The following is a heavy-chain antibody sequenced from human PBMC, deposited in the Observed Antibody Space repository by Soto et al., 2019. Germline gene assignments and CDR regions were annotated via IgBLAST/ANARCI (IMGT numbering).Heavy chain of an antibody. J-gene: IGHJ4*02. V-gene: IGHV4-59*08. Sequence: PSETLSLTCTVSGGSISSYYWSWIRQPPGKGLEWIGYIYYSGSTNYNPSLKSRVTISVDTSKNQFSLKLSSVTAADTAVYYCARHRIPDFWSGRAHLIDYWGQGTLVTVSS. D-gene: IGHD3-3*01. CDR2: IYYSGST. CDR3: ARHRIPDFWSGRAHLIDY. CDR1: GGSISSYY.